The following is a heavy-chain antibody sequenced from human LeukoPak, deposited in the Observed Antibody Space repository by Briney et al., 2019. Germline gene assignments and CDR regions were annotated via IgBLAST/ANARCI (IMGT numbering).Heavy chain of an antibody. CDR1: GGSISSSSYH. D-gene: IGHD3-10*01. J-gene: IGHJ4*02. CDR3: ARCISMVRGVIRPPDY. V-gene: IGHV4-39*01. Sequence: SETLSLTCSVSGGSISSSSYHWGWIRQSPGKGLEWIGSIYYSGSAYYNPSLKSRLTISVDTSKSQFSLKLNSMTAADTAVYYCARCISMVRGVIRPPDYWGQGTLVTVSS. CDR2: IYYSGSA.